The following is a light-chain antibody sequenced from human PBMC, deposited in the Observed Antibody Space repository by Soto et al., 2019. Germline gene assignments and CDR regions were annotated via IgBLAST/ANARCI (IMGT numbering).Light chain of an antibody. CDR3: QQSYMDPIT. CDR1: QSVSVW. J-gene: IGKJ5*01. CDR2: DAS. Sequence: DIQMTQSPSTLSASVGDRVSISCRASQSVSVWVAWYQQKPGKAPNLLIYDASRLQSGVPSRFSGSGGGTDFTLSISSVQPEDFATYFCQQSYMDPITFGQGTRLEIK. V-gene: IGKV1-5*01.